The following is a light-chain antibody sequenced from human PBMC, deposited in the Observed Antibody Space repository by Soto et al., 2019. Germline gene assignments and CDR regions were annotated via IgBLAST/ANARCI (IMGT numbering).Light chain of an antibody. Sequence: QSVLIQAPSASGTPGQRVTISCSGGSSDIGITNVYWYQHVPGTTPKLLIYRNNQRPSGVPGRFSGSKSGSSASLAISGLRSEDEAIYTCALWDDTLSGVVFGGGTKLTVL. CDR1: SSDIGITN. CDR3: ALWDDTLSGVV. J-gene: IGLJ2*01. V-gene: IGLV1-47*01. CDR2: RNN.